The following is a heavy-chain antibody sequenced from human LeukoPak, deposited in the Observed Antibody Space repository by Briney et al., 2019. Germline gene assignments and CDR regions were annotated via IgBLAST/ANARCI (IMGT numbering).Heavy chain of an antibody. V-gene: IGHV3-48*01. CDR3: ARDRCGGDCYSPHFDY. J-gene: IGHJ4*02. CDR2: ISSSSSTI. D-gene: IGHD2-21*02. CDR1: GFTFSSYS. Sequence: GGSLRLSCAASGFTFSSYSMNWVRQAPGKGLEWVSYISSSSSTIYYADSVKGRFTISRDNSKNTLYLQMNSLRAEDTAVYYCARDRCGGDCYSPHFDYWGQGTLVTVSS.